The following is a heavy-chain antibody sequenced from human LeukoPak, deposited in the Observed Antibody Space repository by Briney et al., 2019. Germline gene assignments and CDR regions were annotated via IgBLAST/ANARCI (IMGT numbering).Heavy chain of an antibody. Sequence: PAQTLSLTCNVSGGSISSDGYYWIWIPQPPGKGREWIGYIYYSGTTYYNPSLKRRVTISVDTSKNQFSLQLSSVTAADTTVYYCARNYYDSSGYYYDIWGQGTMVTVSS. CDR3: ARNYYDSSGYYYDI. V-gene: IGHV4-31*03. CDR2: IYYSGTT. J-gene: IGHJ3*02. D-gene: IGHD3-22*01. CDR1: GGSISSDGYY.